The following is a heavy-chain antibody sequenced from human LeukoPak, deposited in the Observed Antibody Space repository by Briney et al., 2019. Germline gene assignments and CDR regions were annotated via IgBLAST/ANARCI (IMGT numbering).Heavy chain of an antibody. CDR2: ISSSSSYT. J-gene: IGHJ3*02. CDR1: GFTFSDYY. CDR3: ARVRKYSSGWYDAFDM. D-gene: IGHD6-19*01. Sequence: SGGSLRLSCAASGFTFSDYYMSWIRQAPGKGLEGVSYISSSSSYTNYADSVKGRFTISRDNAKNSLYLQMNSLRAEDTAVYYCARVRKYSSGWYDAFDMWGQGTMVTVSS. V-gene: IGHV3-11*05.